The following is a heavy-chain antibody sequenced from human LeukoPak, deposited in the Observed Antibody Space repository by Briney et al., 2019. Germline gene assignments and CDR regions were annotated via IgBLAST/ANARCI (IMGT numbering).Heavy chain of an antibody. CDR1: GFTFSGYW. D-gene: IGHD6-13*01. CDR3: ARDLAAGGPCNY. V-gene: IGHV3-7*01. Sequence: GGSLRLSCAASGFTFSGYWMSWVRQAPGKGLEWVANLKQDGSEKYYVDSVRGRFTISRDNAKNSLFLQMDSLRVEDTAVYYCARDLAAGGPCNYCGQGTLVTVSP. J-gene: IGHJ4*02. CDR2: LKQDGSEK.